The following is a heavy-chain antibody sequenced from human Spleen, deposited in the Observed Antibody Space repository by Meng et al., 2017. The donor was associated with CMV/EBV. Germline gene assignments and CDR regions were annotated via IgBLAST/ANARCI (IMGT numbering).Heavy chain of an antibody. J-gene: IGHJ6*02. V-gene: IGHV3-38-3*01. CDR1: GFTVSSNE. Sequence: GGSLRLSCAASGFTVSSNEMSWVRQAPGKGLEWVSSISGGSTYYADSRKGRFTISRDNSKNTLYLQMNSLRAEDTAVYYCARVLLTYCGGDCYNEAYYGMDVWGQGTTVTVSS. CDR2: ISGGST. D-gene: IGHD2-21*01. CDR3: ARVLLTYCGGDCYNEAYYGMDV.